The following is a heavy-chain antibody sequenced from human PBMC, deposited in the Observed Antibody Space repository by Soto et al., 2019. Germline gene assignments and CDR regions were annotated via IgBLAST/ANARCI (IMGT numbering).Heavy chain of an antibody. Sequence: QLQLQESGPGLVKPSETLSLTCTVSGGSISSSSYYWGWIRQPPGKGLEWIGSIYYSGSTYYNPSLQSRVTIPVDTSKNQFSLTLSSVTAADTAVYYCACSRRDGYNWGFLDYWGQGTLVTVSS. J-gene: IGHJ4*02. CDR1: GGSISSSSYY. V-gene: IGHV4-39*01. CDR2: IYYSGST. CDR3: ACSRRDGYNWGFLDY. D-gene: IGHD5-12*01.